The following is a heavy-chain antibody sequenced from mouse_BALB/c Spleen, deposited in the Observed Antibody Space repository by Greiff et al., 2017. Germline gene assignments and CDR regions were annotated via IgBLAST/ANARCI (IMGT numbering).Heavy chain of an antibody. CDR1: GFTFSDYY. CDR3: ARSSMSTTIRHAMDY. D-gene: IGHD2-4*01. V-gene: IGHV5-4*02. Sequence: EVKVVESGGGLVKPGGSLKLSCAASGFTFSDYYMYWVRQTPEKRLEWVATISDGGSYTYYPDSVKGRFTISRDNAKNNLYLQMSSLKSEDTAMYYCARSSMSTTIRHAMDYWGQGTSVTVSS. J-gene: IGHJ4*01. CDR2: ISDGGSYT.